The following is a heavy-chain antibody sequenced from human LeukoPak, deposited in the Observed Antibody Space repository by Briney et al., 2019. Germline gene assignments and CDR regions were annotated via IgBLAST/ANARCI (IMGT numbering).Heavy chain of an antibody. D-gene: IGHD3-22*01. Sequence: ASVKVSCKASGYTFTSYGISWVRQAPGQGLEWMGWISAYNGNTNYAQKLQGRVTMTTDTSTSTAYMELRSLRSDDTAVYYCARAPDYYDSSRDVDYWGQGPLVTVSS. CDR1: GYTFTSYG. CDR3: ARAPDYYDSSRDVDY. V-gene: IGHV1-18*01. CDR2: ISAYNGNT. J-gene: IGHJ4*02.